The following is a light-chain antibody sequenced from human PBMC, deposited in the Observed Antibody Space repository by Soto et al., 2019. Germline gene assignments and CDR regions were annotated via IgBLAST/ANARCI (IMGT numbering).Light chain of an antibody. CDR1: QSMNDW. V-gene: IGKV1-5*01. J-gene: IGKJ1*01. CDR3: LRYSGSHQT. Sequence: DIQMTQSPSTLSASIGDRVTITCRASQSMNDWLAWYQQKPGKAPKVLIYDASSLQCGVPSRFSGSGSGTEFTLTIDSLQPEDAATYYCLRYSGSHQTFGQGTKVEI. CDR2: DAS.